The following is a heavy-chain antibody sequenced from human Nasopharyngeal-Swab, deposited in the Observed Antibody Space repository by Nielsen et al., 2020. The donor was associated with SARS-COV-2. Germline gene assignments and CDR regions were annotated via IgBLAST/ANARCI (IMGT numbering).Heavy chain of an antibody. CDR1: GFTFSSYW. CDR3: ARDITLADIVVVPAAMDYYGMDV. D-gene: IGHD2-2*01. Sequence: ETLSLTCAASGFTFSSYWMSWVRQAPGKGLEWVANIKQDGSEKYYVDSVKGRFTISRDNAKNSLYLQMNSLRAEDTAVYYCARDITLADIVVVPAAMDYYGMDVWGQGTTVTVSS. J-gene: IGHJ6*02. CDR2: IKQDGSEK. V-gene: IGHV3-7*01.